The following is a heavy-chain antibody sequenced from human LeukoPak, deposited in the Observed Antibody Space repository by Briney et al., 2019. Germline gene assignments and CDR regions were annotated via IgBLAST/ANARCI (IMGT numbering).Heavy chain of an antibody. D-gene: IGHD1-26*01. J-gene: IGHJ3*02. V-gene: IGHV3-30*02. CDR1: GFTFSSYG. CDR3: ARVLIVGATPGAFDI. CDR2: IRYDGSNN. Sequence: GGSLRLSCAASGFTFSSYGMHWVRQAPGKGLEWVAFIRYDGSNNYYADSVKGRFTISRDNSKNTLYLQMNSLRAEDTAVYYCARVLIVGATPGAFDIWGQGTMVTVSS.